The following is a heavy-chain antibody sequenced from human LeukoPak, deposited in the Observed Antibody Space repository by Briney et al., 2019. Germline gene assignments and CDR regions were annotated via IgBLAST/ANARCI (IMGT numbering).Heavy chain of an antibody. J-gene: IGHJ6*03. D-gene: IGHD3-22*01. V-gene: IGHV3-48*03. CDR1: GFTFSGYA. CDR3: ARVVVADYYYMDV. Sequence: GGSLRLSCAASGFTFSGYAMNWVRQAPGKGLEWLSHISSTGGTIYYADSVKGRFTISRDNAKNSLYLQMNSLRAEDTAVYYCARVVVADYYYMDVWGKGTTVTVSS. CDR2: ISSTGGTI.